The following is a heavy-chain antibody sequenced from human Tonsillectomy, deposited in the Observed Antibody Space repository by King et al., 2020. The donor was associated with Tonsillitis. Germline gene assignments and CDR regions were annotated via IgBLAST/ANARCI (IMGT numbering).Heavy chain of an antibody. V-gene: IGHV3-30*18. J-gene: IGHJ4*02. CDR2: ISYDGSKK. CDR1: GFTFSSYG. CDR3: AKDWSLGFGGLRPFDY. Sequence: VQLVESGGGVVQPGRSLRLSCAASGFTFSSYGIHWVRQAPGQGLEWVAVISYDGSKKYYADSVKGRFTISRENSKNTLYLQMNSLRAEDTAVYYCAKDWSLGFGGLRPFDYWGQGTLVTVSS. D-gene: IGHD2-15*01.